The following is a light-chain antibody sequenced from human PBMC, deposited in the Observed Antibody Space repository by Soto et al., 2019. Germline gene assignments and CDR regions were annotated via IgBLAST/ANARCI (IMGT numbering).Light chain of an antibody. V-gene: IGLV1-44*01. CDR3: AAWDDSLNGWV. Sequence: QSVLTQPPSASGTPGQSLTISCSGSSSNIGSHFVYWYQHLPGTAPKLLIFRDGQRPSGVPDRFSGSKSGTSASLAISGLQSEDEADYYCAAWDDSLNGWVFGGGTKLTVL. J-gene: IGLJ3*02. CDR2: RDG. CDR1: SSNIGSHF.